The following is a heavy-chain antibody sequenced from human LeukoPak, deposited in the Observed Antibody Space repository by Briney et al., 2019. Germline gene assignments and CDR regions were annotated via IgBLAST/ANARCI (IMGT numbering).Heavy chain of an antibody. CDR2: ISWNSGVI. J-gene: IGHJ6*03. CDR1: GFTFDDYA. Sequence: GRSLRLSCAASGFTFDDYAIHWVRQAPGKGLEWASGISWNSGVIRYADSVKGRFTISRDNAKNSLYLQMNSLRAEDTALYYCAKDLNPFHLYYMDVWGRGTTVTVSS. D-gene: IGHD2/OR15-2a*01. CDR3: AKDLNPFHLYYMDV. V-gene: IGHV3-9*01.